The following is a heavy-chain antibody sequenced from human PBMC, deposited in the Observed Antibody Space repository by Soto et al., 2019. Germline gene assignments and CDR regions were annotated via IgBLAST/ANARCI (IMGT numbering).Heavy chain of an antibody. J-gene: IGHJ5*02. CDR3: TRGYCSITACYHRFDP. D-gene: IGHD2-2*01. Sequence: PGGSLGLSCAASGFTFSGSAMHWVRQASGKGLEWVGHIKSKTNNYATAYAASVKGRFTIFRDDSKNTAYLQMNSLKPEHTAVYHCTRGYCSITACYHRFDPWGQATLVTVSS. V-gene: IGHV3-73*01. CDR2: IKSKTNNYAT. CDR1: GFTFSGSA.